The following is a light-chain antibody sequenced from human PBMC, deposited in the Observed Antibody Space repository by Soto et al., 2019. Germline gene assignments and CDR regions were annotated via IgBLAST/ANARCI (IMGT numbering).Light chain of an antibody. Sequence: DIQMTQSPSTLSASVGVRVTITCRASQNIDIWLSWYQQKPGKAPNLLIYDASNLKSGVPSRFSGSGSGTEFTLTISSLQPDDFATYYCQQHKSYPVTFGGGTKVDIK. CDR1: QNIDIW. CDR2: DAS. CDR3: QQHKSYPVT. V-gene: IGKV1-5*01. J-gene: IGKJ4*01.